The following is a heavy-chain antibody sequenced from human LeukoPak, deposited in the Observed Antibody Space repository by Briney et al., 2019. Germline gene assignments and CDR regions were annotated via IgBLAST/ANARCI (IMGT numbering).Heavy chain of an antibody. Sequence: PGGSLRLSCAASGFTFSDYYMSWIRQAPGKGLEWVSYSSSSGSTIYYADSVKGRFTISRDNAKNSLYLQMNSLRAEDTAVYYCARDQGGYCSSTSCYEAYYYMDVWGKGTTVTVSS. CDR2: SSSSGSTI. D-gene: IGHD2-2*01. CDR3: ARDQGGYCSSTSCYEAYYYMDV. J-gene: IGHJ6*03. CDR1: GFTFSDYY. V-gene: IGHV3-11*04.